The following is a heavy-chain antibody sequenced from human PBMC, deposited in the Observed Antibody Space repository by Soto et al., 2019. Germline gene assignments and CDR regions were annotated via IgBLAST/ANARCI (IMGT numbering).Heavy chain of an antibody. CDR2: IDPSDSYT. CDR1: GDSFTSYW. CDR3: AKLQPAAGDNDLTFDY. D-gene: IGHD6-13*01. J-gene: IGHJ4*02. V-gene: IGHV5-10-1*01. Sequence: GVSLKISCKGSGDSFTSYWISWVRQIPGKGLEWMGRIDPSDSYTNYSPSFQGHVTISADKSISTAYLQWSSLKVSDTAMYYCAKLQPAAGDNDLTFDYWGQGILVTVSS.